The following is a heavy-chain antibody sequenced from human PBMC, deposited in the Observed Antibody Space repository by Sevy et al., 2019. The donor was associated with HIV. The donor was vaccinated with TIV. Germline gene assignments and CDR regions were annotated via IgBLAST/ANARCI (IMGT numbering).Heavy chain of an antibody. CDR2: ISGGGGST. Sequence: GGSLRLSCAASGFTFSSYAMSWVRQAPGKGLEWVSAISGGGGSTYYADSVKGRFTISRDNSKNTLYLQMNSLRAEDTAVYYCATDYDILTGYYSARTIDYWGQGTLVTVSS. J-gene: IGHJ4*02. CDR1: GFTFSSYA. V-gene: IGHV3-23*01. CDR3: ATDYDILTGYYSARTIDY. D-gene: IGHD3-9*01.